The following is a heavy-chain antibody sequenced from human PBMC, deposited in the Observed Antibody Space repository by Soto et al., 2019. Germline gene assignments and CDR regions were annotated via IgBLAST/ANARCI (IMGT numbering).Heavy chain of an antibody. Sequence: QITLMETDPTLVKPTQTLTLTCTFSGVSLSTTEVGVGWIRLPPGKALEWLALIYCDDDKRYSPSLKTRLTITKDTAKNKVVLTKTNMDPVDTATYYCAHKVRTARWFDPWGQGTLVTVSS. CDR2: IYCDDDK. CDR3: AHKVRTARWFDP. V-gene: IGHV2-5*02. J-gene: IGHJ5*02. CDR1: GVSLSTTEVG.